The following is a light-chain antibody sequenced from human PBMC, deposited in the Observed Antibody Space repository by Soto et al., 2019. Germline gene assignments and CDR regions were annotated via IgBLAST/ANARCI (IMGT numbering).Light chain of an antibody. CDR2: YAS. Sequence: EIVLTQSPATLSLSPGERATLSCRASQSVSSYLAWYHQKPGQAPRLLIYYASNRATGIPARFSGSGSGTDFTLTISSLEPEDFALYYCQQHSNWPLTFGGGTKVEIK. V-gene: IGKV3-11*01. CDR1: QSVSSY. CDR3: QQHSNWPLT. J-gene: IGKJ4*01.